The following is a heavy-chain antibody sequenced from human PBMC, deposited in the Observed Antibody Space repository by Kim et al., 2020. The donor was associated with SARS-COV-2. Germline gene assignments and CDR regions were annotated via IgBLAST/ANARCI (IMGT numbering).Heavy chain of an antibody. CDR2: IYYTGST. CDR1: GGSISSGGYY. D-gene: IGHD1-7*01. CDR3: ARASPMGTPDY. V-gene: IGHV4-31*03. Sequence: SETLSLTCTVSGGSISSGGYYWSWIRQLPGKDLEWIGYIYYTGSTFYNPSLKTRLTISVDTSKNQFSLRLNSVTAADTAVYYCARASPMGTPDYWGQGTLVTVSS. J-gene: IGHJ4*02.